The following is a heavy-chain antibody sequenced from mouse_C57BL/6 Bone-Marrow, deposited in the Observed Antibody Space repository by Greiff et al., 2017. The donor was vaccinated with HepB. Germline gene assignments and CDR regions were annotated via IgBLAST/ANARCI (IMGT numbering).Heavy chain of an antibody. J-gene: IGHJ1*03. D-gene: IGHD1-1*01. CDR3: VRDRGITTVVAHWYFDV. CDR1: GFTFNTYA. V-gene: IGHV10-3*01. Sequence: EVQLVESGGGLVQPKGSLKLSCAASGFTFNTYAMHWVRQAPGKGLEWVARIRSKSSNYATYYADSVKDRFTISRDDSQSMLYLQMNNLKTEDTAMYYCVRDRGITTVVAHWYFDVWGTGTTVTVSS. CDR2: IRSKSSNYAT.